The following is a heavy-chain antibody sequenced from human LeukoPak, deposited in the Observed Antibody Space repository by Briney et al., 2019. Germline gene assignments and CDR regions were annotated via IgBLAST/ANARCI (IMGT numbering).Heavy chain of an antibody. D-gene: IGHD4-17*01. J-gene: IGHJ6*02. CDR3: TRGHGDYDYYYGMDV. Sequence: WFGRIRSKAHSYATPYAASVKGRFTISRDDSKNTAYLQMNSLKTEDTAVYYWTRGHGDYDYYYGMDVWGQGTTVTVSS. CDR2: IRSKAHSYAT. V-gene: IGHV3-73*01.